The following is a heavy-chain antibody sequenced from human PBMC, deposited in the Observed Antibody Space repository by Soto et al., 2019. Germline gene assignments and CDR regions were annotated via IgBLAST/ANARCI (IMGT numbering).Heavy chain of an antibody. CDR2: IIPILGIA. J-gene: IGHJ4*02. D-gene: IGHD1-26*01. CDR1: GGTFSCYT. CDR3: ASHSGSYYPFDY. V-gene: IGHV1-69*02. Sequence: QVQLVQSGAEVKKPGSSVKVSCKASGGTFSCYTISWVRQAPGQGLEWMGRIIPILGIANYAQKFQGRVTITADKSTSTADMGLSSLRSEDTAVYYCASHSGSYYPFDYWGQGTLVTVSS.